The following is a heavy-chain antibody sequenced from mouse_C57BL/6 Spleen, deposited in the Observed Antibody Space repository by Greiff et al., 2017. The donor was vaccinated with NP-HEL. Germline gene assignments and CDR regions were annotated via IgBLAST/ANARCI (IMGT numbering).Heavy chain of an antibody. CDR2: IDPSDSYT. Sequence: QVQLQQPGAELVKPGASVKLSCKASGYTFTSYWMQWVKQRPGQGLEWIGEIDPSDSYTNYNQKFKGKATLTVDTSSSTAYMQLSSLTSEDSAVYYCARGDCYPFAYWGQGTLVTVSA. D-gene: IGHD2-3*01. J-gene: IGHJ3*01. CDR3: ARGDCYPFAY. CDR1: GYTFTSYW. V-gene: IGHV1-50*01.